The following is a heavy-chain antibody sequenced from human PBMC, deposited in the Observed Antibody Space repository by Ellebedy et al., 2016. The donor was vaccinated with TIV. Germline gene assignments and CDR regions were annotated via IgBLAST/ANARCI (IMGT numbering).Heavy chain of an antibody. CDR3: ATEAGASRLVEGAFDM. J-gene: IGHJ3*02. CDR2: ISGSGNLA. CDR1: GFTFSTYS. V-gene: IGHV3-23*01. D-gene: IGHD6-25*01. Sequence: PGGSLRLSCAASGFTFSTYSMNWVRQAPGKGLEWVSSISGSGNLAYYADSVKGRFTISRDNSKDTLYLQMNRLRVEDTAVYYCATEAGASRLVEGAFDMWGQGTMVTVSS.